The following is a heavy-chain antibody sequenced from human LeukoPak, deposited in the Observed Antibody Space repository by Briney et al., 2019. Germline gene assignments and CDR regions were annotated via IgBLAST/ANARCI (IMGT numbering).Heavy chain of an antibody. CDR3: AKGGGYYSFDY. D-gene: IGHD1-26*01. Sequence: PGRSLRLSCAASGFTFSSYGMHWVRQAPGKGLEWVSAISGSGGSTYYADSVKGRFTISRDNSKNTLYLQMNSLRAEDTAVYYCAKGGGYYSFDYWGQGTLVTVSS. CDR1: GFTFSSYG. J-gene: IGHJ4*02. CDR2: ISGSGGST. V-gene: IGHV3-23*01.